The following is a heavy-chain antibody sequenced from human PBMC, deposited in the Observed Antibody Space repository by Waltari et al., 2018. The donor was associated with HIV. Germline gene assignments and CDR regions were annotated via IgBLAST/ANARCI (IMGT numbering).Heavy chain of an antibody. CDR2: INPNSGGT. V-gene: IGHV1-2*02. D-gene: IGHD3-22*01. Sequence: QVQLVQSGAEVKKPGASVKVPCKASGYTFTAYYMHWVRQAPGQGLGWMGWINPNSGGTNYAQKFQGRITMTRDTSISTGYMELTRLRSDDTAVYYCARDRDYYDSSGMNWFDPWGQGTLVTVSS. J-gene: IGHJ5*02. CDR3: ARDRDYYDSSGMNWFDP. CDR1: GYTFTAYY.